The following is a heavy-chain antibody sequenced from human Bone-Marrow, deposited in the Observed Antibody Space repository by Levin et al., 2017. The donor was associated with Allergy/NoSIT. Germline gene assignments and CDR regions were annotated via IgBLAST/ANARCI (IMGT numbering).Heavy chain of an antibody. D-gene: IGHD2-2*01. CDR1: GFTFSDSY. CDR3: ARLSPLVVPPSITSSMDV. Sequence: SGGSLRLSCAASGFTFSDSYMTWIRQAPGKGLEWISYISGSGFTIKYADSVKGRFTISRDNAKTSLYLQLNNLRAEDTAIYYCARLSPLVVPPSITSSMDVWGQGTTVTVSS. CDR2: ISGSGFTI. V-gene: IGHV3-11*01. J-gene: IGHJ6*02.